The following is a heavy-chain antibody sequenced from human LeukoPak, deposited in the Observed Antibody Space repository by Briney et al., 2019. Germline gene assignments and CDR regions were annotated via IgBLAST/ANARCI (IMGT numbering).Heavy chain of an antibody. CDR2: IKQDGSKK. CDR1: GFTFSNYW. CDR3: AGRSGSFDY. Sequence: GGSLRLSCAASGFTFSNYWMSWVRQAPGKGLKSVANIKQDGSKKNYVDSVKGRFTIPRDNAKNSLYLQMNSLRVEDTAVYYCAGRSGSFDYWGQGTLVTVSS. V-gene: IGHV3-7*01. D-gene: IGHD3-10*01. J-gene: IGHJ4*02.